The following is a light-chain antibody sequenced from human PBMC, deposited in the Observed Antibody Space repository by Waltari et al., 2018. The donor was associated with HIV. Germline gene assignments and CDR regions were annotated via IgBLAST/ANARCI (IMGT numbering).Light chain of an antibody. CDR1: QSVNTY. V-gene: IGKV3-11*01. J-gene: IGKJ4*01. CDR3: QHRVSWPAT. Sequence: EIVLTQSPGTLSLSPGERATLSCRASQSVNTYLGWYQQKPGQPPRLRMYDVSKRAAGIPARFSGSGSGTDFSLTINNLKPEDSAVYYCQHRVSWPATFGGGTKVQIK. CDR2: DVS.